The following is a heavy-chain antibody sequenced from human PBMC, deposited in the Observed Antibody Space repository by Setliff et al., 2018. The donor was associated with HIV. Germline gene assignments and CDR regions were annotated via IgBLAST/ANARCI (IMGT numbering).Heavy chain of an antibody. V-gene: IGHV1-69*13. CDR1: GDTFNSYA. J-gene: IGHJ4*02. CDR2: VIPIFGTA. D-gene: IGHD2-15*01. Sequence: SVKVSCKASGDTFNSYAISWVRQAPGQGLEWMGGVIPIFGTANYAQKFQGRVTITADESTSTAYMELSSLRSEDTAVYYCARVYCSGGSCFTFDYWGQGTLVTVSS. CDR3: ARVYCSGGSCFTFDY.